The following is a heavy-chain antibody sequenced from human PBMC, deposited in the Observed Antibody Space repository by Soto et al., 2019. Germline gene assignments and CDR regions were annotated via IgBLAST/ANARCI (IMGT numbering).Heavy chain of an antibody. CDR2: INAGNGNT. CDR3: ARTKSGSSGWYY. CDR1: GYSFTSYA. D-gene: IGHD6-19*01. Sequence: ASVKVSCKASGYSFTSYAMHWVRQAPGQRLEWMGWINAGNGNTKYSQKFQGRVTITRDTSASTAYMELSSLRSEDTAVYYCARTKSGSSGWYYWGQGTLVTVSS. J-gene: IGHJ4*02. V-gene: IGHV1-3*01.